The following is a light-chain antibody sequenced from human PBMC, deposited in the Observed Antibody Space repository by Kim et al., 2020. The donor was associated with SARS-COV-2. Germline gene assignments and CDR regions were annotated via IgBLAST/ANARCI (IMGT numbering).Light chain of an antibody. V-gene: IGKV3-15*01. J-gene: IGKJ4*02. CDR1: EGVTSH. CDR2: GTS. Sequence: EIVMTQSPATLSVSPGDTATLSCRASEGVTSHLAWYQQKPGQPPRLLIYGTSTRATGIPARFSGSGSGTEFTLTISSLQSEDFAIYYCQQYNDWPLPFGGGTKVDIK. CDR3: QQYNDWPLP.